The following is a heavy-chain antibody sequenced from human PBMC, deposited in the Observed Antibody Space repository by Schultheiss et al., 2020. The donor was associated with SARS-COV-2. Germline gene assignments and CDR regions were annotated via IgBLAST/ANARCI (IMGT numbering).Heavy chain of an antibody. V-gene: IGHV4-34*01. J-gene: IGHJ6*02. D-gene: IGHD2-2*02. Sequence: SETLSLTCAVYGGSFSNYYWSWVRQPPGKGLEWIGEIYHSGSTNYNPSLKSRVTISVDKSKNQFSLKLSSVTAADTAVYYCARVVPIPWADYYYYGMDVWGQGTTVTSP. CDR3: ARVVPIPWADYYYYGMDV. CDR1: GGSFSNYY. CDR2: IYHSGST.